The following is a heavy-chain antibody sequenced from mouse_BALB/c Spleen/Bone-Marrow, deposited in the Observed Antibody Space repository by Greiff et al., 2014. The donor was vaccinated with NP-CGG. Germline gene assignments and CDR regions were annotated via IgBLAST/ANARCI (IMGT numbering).Heavy chain of an antibody. D-gene: IGHD2-2*01. Sequence: DLVKPGASVKLSCKASGFTFTNYWINWVKQRPGQGLEWIGRIAPGSGSTYYNEMFKGKTTLTVDTSSSTDYIQLSSLSSEDSDVYVCARERYGYRGWYFDDWGAGTTVTVSS. CDR2: IAPGSGST. V-gene: IGHV1S41*01. J-gene: IGHJ1*01. CDR1: GFTFTNYW. CDR3: ARERYGYRGWYFDD.